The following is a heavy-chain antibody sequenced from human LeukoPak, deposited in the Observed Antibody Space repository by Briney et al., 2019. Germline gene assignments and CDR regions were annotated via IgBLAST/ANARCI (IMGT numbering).Heavy chain of an antibody. Sequence: SVKVSCKASGGTFSSYAISWVRQAPGQGLEWMGGIIPIFGTANYAQKFQGRVTIIADESTSPAYMELSSLRSEDTAVYYCARVEVGGYYYYYYMDVWGKGTTVTVSS. J-gene: IGHJ6*03. CDR2: IIPIFGTA. CDR3: ARVEVGGYYYYYYMDV. V-gene: IGHV1-69*13. CDR1: GGTFSSYA. D-gene: IGHD2-15*01.